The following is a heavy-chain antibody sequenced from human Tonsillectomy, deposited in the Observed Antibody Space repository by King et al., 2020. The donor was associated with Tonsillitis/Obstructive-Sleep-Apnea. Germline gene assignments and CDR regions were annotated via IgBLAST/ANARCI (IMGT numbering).Heavy chain of an antibody. D-gene: IGHD2-2*01. CDR2: INHSGST. J-gene: IGHJ4*02. Sequence: VKLQQWGAGLLKPSETLSLTCAVYGGSFSGYYWSWIRQPPGKGLEWIGEINHSGSTNYNPSLKSRVIISADTSKNQFSLKLSSVTAADTAVYYCAGENVVVGPAVMGGGFDYWGQGTLVTVSS. CDR1: GGSFSGYY. V-gene: IGHV4-34*01. CDR3: AGENVVVGPAVMGGGFDY.